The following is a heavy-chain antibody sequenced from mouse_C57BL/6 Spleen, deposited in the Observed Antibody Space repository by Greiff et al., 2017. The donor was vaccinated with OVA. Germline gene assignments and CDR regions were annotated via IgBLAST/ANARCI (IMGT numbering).Heavy chain of an antibody. V-gene: IGHV1-61*01. Sequence: VQLQQPGAELVRPGSSVKLSCKASGYTFTSYWMDWVKQRPGQGLEWIGNIYPSDSETHYNQKFKDKATLTVDKSSSTAYMQRSSLTSEDSAVYDCAIGDDYGGFAYWGQGTLVTVSA. CDR1: GYTFTSYW. J-gene: IGHJ3*01. CDR2: IYPSDSET. CDR3: AIGDDYGGFAY. D-gene: IGHD2-4*01.